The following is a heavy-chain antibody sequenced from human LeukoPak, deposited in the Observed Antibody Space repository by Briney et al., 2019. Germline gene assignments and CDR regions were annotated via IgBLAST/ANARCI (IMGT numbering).Heavy chain of an antibody. J-gene: IGHJ3*02. CDR3: AREKKFRRYYYDSSNAFDI. Sequence: ASVKVSCKASGYTFTGYYMHWVRQAPGQGLEWMGWINHNSGGTNYAQKFQGRVTMTRDTSISTAYMELSRLRSDDTAVYYCAREKKFRRYYYDSSNAFDIWGQGTMVTVSS. CDR1: GYTFTGYY. V-gene: IGHV1-2*02. CDR2: INHNSGGT. D-gene: IGHD3-22*01.